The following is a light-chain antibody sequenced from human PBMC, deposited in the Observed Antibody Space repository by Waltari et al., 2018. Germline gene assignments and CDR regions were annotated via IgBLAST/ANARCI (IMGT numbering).Light chain of an antibody. CDR1: RSNIGSNY. V-gene: IGLV1-47*01. CDR3: AAWDDSLSGRV. Sequence: PGQRVTISCSGSRSNIGSNYVYWYQQLPGTAPKLLIYRNNQRPSGVPDRFSGSKSGTSASLAISGLRSEDEADYYCAAWDDSLSGRVFGVGTKVTVL. CDR2: RNN. J-gene: IGLJ3*02.